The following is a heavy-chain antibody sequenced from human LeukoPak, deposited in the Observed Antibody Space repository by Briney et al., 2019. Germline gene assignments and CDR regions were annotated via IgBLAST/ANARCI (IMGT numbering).Heavy chain of an antibody. Sequence: SVNVSCKASGGTFSSYAISWVRQAPGQGLEWMGGIIPIFGTANYAQKFQGRVTITTDESTSTAYMELSSLRSEDTAVYYCARDLPGDCSCASCQWALPWGQGTLVTVSS. CDR2: IIPIFGTA. CDR1: GGTFSSYA. CDR3: ARDLPGDCSCASCQWALP. D-gene: IGHD2-2*01. J-gene: IGHJ5*02. V-gene: IGHV1-69*05.